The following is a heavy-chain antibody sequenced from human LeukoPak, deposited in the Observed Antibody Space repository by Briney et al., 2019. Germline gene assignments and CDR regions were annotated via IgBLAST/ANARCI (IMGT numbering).Heavy chain of an antibody. J-gene: IGHJ4*02. V-gene: IGHV1-2*02. CDR3: ATTSYDFWSGYYTPTFDY. CDR1: GYTFTGYY. Sequence: ASVKVSCKASGYTFTGYYMHWVRQAPGQGLEWMGWINPNSGGTNYAQKFQGRVIMTRDTSISTAYMELSRLRSDDTAVYYCATTSYDFWSGYYTPTFDYWGQGTLVTVSS. D-gene: IGHD3-3*01. CDR2: INPNSGGT.